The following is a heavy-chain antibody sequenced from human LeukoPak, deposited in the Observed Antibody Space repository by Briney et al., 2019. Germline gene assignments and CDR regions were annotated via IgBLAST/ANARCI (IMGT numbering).Heavy chain of an antibody. CDR3: ARATVRGVIKPYYYYMDV. D-gene: IGHD3-10*01. V-gene: IGHV1-69*05. CDR2: IIPIFGTA. J-gene: IGHJ6*03. Sequence: SVKVSCKASGGTFSSYAISWVRQAPGQGLEWMGGIIPIFGTANYAQKFQGRVTITTDESTSTAYMELSSLRSEDTAVYYCARATVRGVIKPYYYYMDVWGKGTTVTVSS. CDR1: GGTFSSYA.